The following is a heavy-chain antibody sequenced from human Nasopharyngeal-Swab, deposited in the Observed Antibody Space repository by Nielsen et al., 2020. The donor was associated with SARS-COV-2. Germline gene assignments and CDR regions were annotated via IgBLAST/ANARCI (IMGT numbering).Heavy chain of an antibody. CDR2: IFHSGST. Sequence: SETLSLTCTVSGGSISSYYWSWIRQPPGKGLEWIGYIFHSGSTNYNPSLKSRVTISVGTSKNQFSLRLSSVTAADTAVYYCARDDTAMATGFDYWGQGVLVTVSS. CDR1: GGSISSYY. V-gene: IGHV4-59*01. J-gene: IGHJ4*02. CDR3: ARDDTAMATGFDY. D-gene: IGHD5-18*01.